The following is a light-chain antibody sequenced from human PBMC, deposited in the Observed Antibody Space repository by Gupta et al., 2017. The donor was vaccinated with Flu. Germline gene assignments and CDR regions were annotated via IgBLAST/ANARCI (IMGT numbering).Light chain of an antibody. CDR1: SGHSSYG. CDR2: FNSDGSH. V-gene: IGLV4-69*01. J-gene: IGLJ1*01. CDR3: QTWGTDILNV. Sequence: KLTSTLSSGHSSYGIAWHQQQPEKGPRYLMKFNSDGSHNKGDGIPDRFSGSTSGAERYPTISSLQSEDETDYYCQTWGTDILNVFATGTKVTVL.